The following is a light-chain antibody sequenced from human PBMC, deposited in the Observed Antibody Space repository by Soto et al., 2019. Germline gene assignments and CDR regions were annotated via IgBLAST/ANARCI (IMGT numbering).Light chain of an antibody. CDR1: QSVSSN. Sequence: EIVMKQSPATLSVSPGERATLSCRASQSVSSNLAWYQQKPGQAPRLLIYGASTRATGIPARFSGSGSGTEFTLTISSLQSEDFAVYYCQQYNNWLTFGGGTKVDI. V-gene: IGKV3-15*01. CDR3: QQYNNWLT. J-gene: IGKJ4*01. CDR2: GAS.